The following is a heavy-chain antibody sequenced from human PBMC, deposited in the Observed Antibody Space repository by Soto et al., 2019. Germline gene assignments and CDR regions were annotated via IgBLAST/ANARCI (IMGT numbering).Heavy chain of an antibody. CDR2: ISGSGGST. V-gene: IGHV3-23*01. J-gene: IGHJ5*02. CDR1: GFTFSSYA. CDR3: AKQKSEDVYSSGWYGS. D-gene: IGHD6-19*01. Sequence: GGSLRLSCAASGFTFSSYAMSWVRQAPGKGLEWVSAISGSGGSTYYADSVKGRFTISRDNSKNTLYLQMNSLRAEDTVVYYCAKQKSEDVYSSGWYGSWGQGTLVTVSS.